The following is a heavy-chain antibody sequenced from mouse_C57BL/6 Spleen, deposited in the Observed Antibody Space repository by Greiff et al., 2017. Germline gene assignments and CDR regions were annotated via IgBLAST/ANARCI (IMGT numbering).Heavy chain of an antibody. Sequence: VQLKESGPELVKPGASVKISCKASGYSFTGYYMNWVKQSPEKSLEWIGEINPSTGGTTYNKKFKAKATLTVDKSSSTAYMQLKSLTSEDSAVYCCARGWDGGDYWGQGTTLTVSS. CDR2: INPSTGGT. J-gene: IGHJ2*01. V-gene: IGHV1-42*01. CDR3: ARGWDGGDY. CDR1: GYSFTGYY. D-gene: IGHD4-1*01.